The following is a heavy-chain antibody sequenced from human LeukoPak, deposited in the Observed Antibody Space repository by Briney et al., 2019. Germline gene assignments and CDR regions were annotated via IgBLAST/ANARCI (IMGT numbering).Heavy chain of an antibody. CDR3: ARDPGLPNGMSV. J-gene: IGHJ6*02. Sequence: PGRSLRLSCAASGFTFSSYGMHWVRQAPGKGLEWVAVIWYDGSNKYYADSVKGRFTISRDNSKNTLYLQMNSLRAEDTAVYYCARDPGLPNGMSVWGQGTTVTVSS. CDR1: GFTFSSYG. CDR2: IWYDGSNK. D-gene: IGHD3-10*01. V-gene: IGHV3-33*01.